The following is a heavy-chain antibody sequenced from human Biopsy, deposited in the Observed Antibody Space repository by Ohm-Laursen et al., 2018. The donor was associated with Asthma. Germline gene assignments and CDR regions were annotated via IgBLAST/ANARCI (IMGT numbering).Heavy chain of an antibody. Sequence: SVKVSCNASGDSLGSFINYAISWVRQAPRQGLEWMGGIIPIFGTANYAQKFQGRVTITADESTSTAYMELSSLRSEDTAVYYCARSSHINWGGYFDYWGQGTLVTVSS. V-gene: IGHV1-69*13. D-gene: IGHD7-27*01. CDR2: IIPIFGTA. CDR3: ARSSHINWGGYFDY. CDR1: GDSLGSFINYA. J-gene: IGHJ4*02.